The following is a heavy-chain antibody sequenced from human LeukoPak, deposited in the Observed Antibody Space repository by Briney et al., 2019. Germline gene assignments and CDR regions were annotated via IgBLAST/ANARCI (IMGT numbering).Heavy chain of an antibody. CDR3: AKVRSSTWYDPSDY. D-gene: IGHD6-13*01. Sequence: EPGRSLRLSCAASGFTFDDYAMHWVRQAPGKGLEWVSGISWNSGGIGYADSVKGRFTISRDNAKNSLYLQMNSLRAEDTALYYCAKVRSSTWYDPSDYWGQGTLVTVSS. J-gene: IGHJ4*02. V-gene: IGHV3-9*01. CDR2: ISWNSGGI. CDR1: GFTFDDYA.